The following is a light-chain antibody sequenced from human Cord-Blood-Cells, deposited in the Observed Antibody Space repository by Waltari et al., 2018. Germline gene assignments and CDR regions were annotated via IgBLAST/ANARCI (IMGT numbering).Light chain of an antibody. CDR1: SSNIGSNY. J-gene: IGLJ3*02. Sequence: QSVLTQPPSASGTPGQRVTISCSGSSSNIGSNYVYWYQQLPGTAPKLLIYRNNRRPSGVPYLFSCPKAGTSASLAISGFRSEDEADYYCAAWDDSLSGRWVFGGGTKLTVL. CDR2: RNN. CDR3: AAWDDSLSGRWV. V-gene: IGLV1-47*01.